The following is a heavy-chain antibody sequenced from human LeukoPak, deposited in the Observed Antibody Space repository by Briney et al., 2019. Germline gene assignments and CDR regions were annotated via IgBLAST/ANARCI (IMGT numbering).Heavy chain of an antibody. CDR2: IKQDGSEK. CDR1: GFTFNTHG. V-gene: IGHV3-7*01. CDR3: ARESFYGDELPDFDY. Sequence: GGSLRLSCAASGFTFNTHGLSWVRQAPGKGLEWVANIKQDGSEKYYVDSVKGRFTISRDNAKNSLYLQMNSLRAEDTAVYYCARESFYGDELPDFDYWGQGTLVTVSS. J-gene: IGHJ4*02. D-gene: IGHD4-17*01.